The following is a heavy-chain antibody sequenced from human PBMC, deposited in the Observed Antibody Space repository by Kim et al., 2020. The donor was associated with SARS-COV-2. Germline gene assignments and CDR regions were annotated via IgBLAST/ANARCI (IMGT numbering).Heavy chain of an antibody. Sequence: ASVKVSCKASGYTFTSYGISWVRQTPGQGLEWMGWISAYNGDTKYAQNLQGRVTMTTDRSTSTAFMELRSLRFDDTAVYYCATDSGSFDYWGQGTLVTVSS. CDR3: ATDSGSFDY. J-gene: IGHJ4*02. D-gene: IGHD1-1*01. CDR2: ISAYNGDT. V-gene: IGHV1-18*01. CDR1: GYTFTSYG.